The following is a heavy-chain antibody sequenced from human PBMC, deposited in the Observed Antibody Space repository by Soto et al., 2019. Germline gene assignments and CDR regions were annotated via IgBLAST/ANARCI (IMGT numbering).Heavy chain of an antibody. CDR3: ARPKHYCSGGSCSRSYYYYGMDV. Sequence: GESLKISCKGSGYSFTSYWISWVRQMPGKGLEWMGRIDPSDSYTNYSPSFQGHVTISADKSISTAYLQWSSLKASDTAMYYCARPKHYCSGGSCSRSYYYYGMDVWGQGTTVTVS. D-gene: IGHD2-15*01. V-gene: IGHV5-10-1*01. CDR2: IDPSDSYT. J-gene: IGHJ6*02. CDR1: GYSFTSYW.